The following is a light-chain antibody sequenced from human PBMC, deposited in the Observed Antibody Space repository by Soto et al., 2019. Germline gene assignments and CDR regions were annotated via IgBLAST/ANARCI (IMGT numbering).Light chain of an antibody. J-gene: IGKJ2*01. CDR1: QSVSSN. CDR3: QQYNNWPYT. Sequence: EIVMTQSPATLSVSPGERATLSCRASQSVSSNLAWYQQKPGQAPRHLIYGASTRATGIPARFSGSGSGTEFTLTISSLQSEDFAVYYCQQYNNWPYTLGQGTKLEIK. CDR2: GAS. V-gene: IGKV3-15*01.